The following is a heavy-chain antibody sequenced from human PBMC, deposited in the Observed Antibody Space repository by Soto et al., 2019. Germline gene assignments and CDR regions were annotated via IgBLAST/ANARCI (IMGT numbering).Heavy chain of an antibody. V-gene: IGHV5-10-1*01. CDR1: GYSFTSYW. J-gene: IGHJ6*02. D-gene: IGHD2-2*01. Sequence: GESLKISCKGSGYSFTSYWISWVRQMPGKGLEWMGKIDPSDSYTNYSPSFQGHVTISADKSISTAYLQWSSLKASDTAMYYCARIVVVPAARKHYYYYYGMDVWGQGTTVTVSS. CDR3: ARIVVVPAARKHYYYYYGMDV. CDR2: IDPSDSYT.